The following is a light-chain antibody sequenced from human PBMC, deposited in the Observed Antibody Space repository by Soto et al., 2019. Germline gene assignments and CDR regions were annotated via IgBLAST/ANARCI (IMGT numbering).Light chain of an antibody. V-gene: IGKV3-20*01. CDR1: QSVSSSY. J-gene: IGKJ2*01. CDR3: QQYGSSPDT. CDR2: GAS. Sequence: EIVLTQSPGTLSLSPGERATLSCRASQSVSSSYLAWYQQKPGQAPRLLIYGASSRATGIPARFSGSGSGTDFTLTISRLEPEDFAVYYCQQYGSSPDTFGQGPKLEIK.